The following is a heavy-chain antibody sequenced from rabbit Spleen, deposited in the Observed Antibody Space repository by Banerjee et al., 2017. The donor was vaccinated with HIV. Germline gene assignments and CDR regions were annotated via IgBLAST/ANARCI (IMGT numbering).Heavy chain of an antibody. V-gene: IGHV1S45*01. CDR1: GFSFSSSYF. CDR3: ARGDYDSYGYTTYFAFSL. CDR2: RDTGTGYT. J-gene: IGHJ4*01. Sequence: QEQLKESGGGLVQPGGSLTLTCTASGFSFSSSYFIYWVRQAPGKGLEWIGCRDTGTGYTYYATWAKGRFTISKTSSTTVTLQMTSLTAADTATYFCARGDYDSYGYTTYFAFSLWGPGTLVTVS. D-gene: IGHD6-1*01.